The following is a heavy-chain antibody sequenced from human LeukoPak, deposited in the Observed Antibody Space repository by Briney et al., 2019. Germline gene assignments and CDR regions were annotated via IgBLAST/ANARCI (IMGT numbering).Heavy chain of an antibody. D-gene: IGHD3-16*02. Sequence: PSETRSLTCAVYGGSFSGYYWSWIRQPPGKGQEWIGEINHSGSTNYNPSLKSRVTISVDTSKNQFSLKLSSVTAADTAVYYCARGARTYYDYVWGSCRHTVGFDYWGQGTLVTVSS. CDR3: ARGARTYYDYVWGSCRHTVGFDY. J-gene: IGHJ4*02. CDR1: GGSFSGYY. CDR2: INHSGST. V-gene: IGHV4-34*01.